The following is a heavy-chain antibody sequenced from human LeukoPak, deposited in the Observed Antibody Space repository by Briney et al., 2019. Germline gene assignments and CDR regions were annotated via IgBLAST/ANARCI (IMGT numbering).Heavy chain of an antibody. CDR1: GFTFSSYA. CDR2: IGGSGGST. J-gene: IGHJ4*02. D-gene: IGHD3-10*01. CDR3: AKQSGGSGTYYYY. Sequence: GGSLRLSCAASGFTFSSYAMIWVRQAPGKGLEWVSAIGGSGGSTYYADSVKGRFTISGDNSKNTLYLQMNSLRAEDTAVYYCAKQSGGSGTYYYYWGQGTLVTVSS. V-gene: IGHV3-23*01.